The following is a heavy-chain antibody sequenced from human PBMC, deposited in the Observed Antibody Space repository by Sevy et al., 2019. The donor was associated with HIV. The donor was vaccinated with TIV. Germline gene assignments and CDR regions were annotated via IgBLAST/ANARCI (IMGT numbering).Heavy chain of an antibody. J-gene: IGHJ4*02. CDR2: IYYSGST. Sequence: SETLSLTCTVSGDSVSGGNYYWSWIRQPPGKGLEWIGYIYYSGSTNYNPSLKSRVTISIDTSKNQCSLRLTSVTAADTAVYYCARGLFGYWGQGTLVTVSS. CDR1: GDSVSGGNYY. CDR3: ARGLFGY. V-gene: IGHV4-61*01.